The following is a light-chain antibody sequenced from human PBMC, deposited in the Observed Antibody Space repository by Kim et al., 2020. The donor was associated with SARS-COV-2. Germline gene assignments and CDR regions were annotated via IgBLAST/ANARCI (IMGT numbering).Light chain of an antibody. CDR2: QDS. CDR1: KLGDKY. J-gene: IGLJ3*02. V-gene: IGLV3-1*01. CDR3: QAWDSSTWV. Sequence: SYELTQPPSVSVSPGQTASITCSGDKLGDKYACWYQQKPGQSPVLVIYQDSKRPSGFPERFSGSNSGNTATLTIGGTQAMDEADYYCQAWDSSTWVFGGGTQLTVL.